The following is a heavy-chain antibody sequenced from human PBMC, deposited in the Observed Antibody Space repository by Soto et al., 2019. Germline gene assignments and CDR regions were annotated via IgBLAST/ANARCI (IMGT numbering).Heavy chain of an antibody. CDR2: IYHTGST. V-gene: IGHV4-30-2*01. CDR1: GDSISSGGYS. CDR3: ARVRRKTLDS. Sequence: PSETLSLTCAVSGDSISSGGYSWSWIRQPPGRGLEWIGHIYHTGSTHYNPSLKSRVTISVDTSKNLFYLKVTSVTAADTAFYYGARVRRKTLDSWGKGILVTVSS. J-gene: IGHJ4*02.